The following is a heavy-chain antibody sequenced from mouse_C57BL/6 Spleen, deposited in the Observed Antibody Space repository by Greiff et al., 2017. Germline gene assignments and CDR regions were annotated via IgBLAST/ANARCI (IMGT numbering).Heavy chain of an antibody. CDR3: ARSGGYYGSSLTG. CDR2: IYPRSGNT. CDR1: GYTFTSYG. Sequence: QVQLKESGAELARPGASVKLSCKASGYTFTSYGISWVKQRTGQGLEWIGEIYPRSGNTYYNEKFKGKATLTADKSSSTAYMELRSLTSEDSAVYFCARSGGYYGSSLTGWGQGTTLTVSS. J-gene: IGHJ2*01. D-gene: IGHD1-1*01. V-gene: IGHV1-81*01.